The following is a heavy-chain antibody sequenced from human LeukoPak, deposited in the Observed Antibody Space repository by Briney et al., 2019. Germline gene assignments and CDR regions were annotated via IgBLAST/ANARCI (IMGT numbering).Heavy chain of an antibody. V-gene: IGHV3-30*02. CDR2: TRYDGSNK. CDR3: ATNILVRDIINWFDP. Sequence: GGSLRLSCAASGFTFSSYGMHWVRQAPGKGLEWVAFTRYDGSNKYYTDSVKGRFTISRDNSKTTLYLQMSSLRYDDTAVYYCATNILVRDIINWFDPWGQGTLVTVSS. J-gene: IGHJ5*02. D-gene: IGHD3-10*01. CDR1: GFTFSSYG.